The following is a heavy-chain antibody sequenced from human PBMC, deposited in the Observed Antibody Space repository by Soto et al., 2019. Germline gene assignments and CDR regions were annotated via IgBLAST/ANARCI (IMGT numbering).Heavy chain of an antibody. CDR3: PIHTYTVRYYY. CDR2: IYYSGST. CDR1: GGSISSYY. J-gene: IGHJ4*02. V-gene: IGHV4-59*08. Sequence: QVQLQESGPGLVKPSETLSLTCTVSGGSISSYYWSWIRQPPGKGLEWIGYIYYSGSTNYNPSLKSRVTISVDTSKNQFSLTLSSVTAPNTPVYYCPIHTYTVRYYYWGQGTLVTVSS. D-gene: IGHD4-17*01.